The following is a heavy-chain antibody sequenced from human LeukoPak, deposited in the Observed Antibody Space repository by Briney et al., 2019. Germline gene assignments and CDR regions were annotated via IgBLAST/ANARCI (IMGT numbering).Heavy chain of an antibody. V-gene: IGHV4-61*02. Sequence: SETLSLTCTVSGGSISSGGYYWSWIRQPAGKGLEWIVRIYTSGSTNYNPSLKSRVTMSVDTSKNQFSLKLSSVTAADTAVYYCARTTTVTYYWYFDVWGRGTLVSVSS. CDR3: ARTTTVTYYWYFDV. D-gene: IGHD4-17*01. J-gene: IGHJ2*01. CDR2: IYTSGST. CDR1: GGSISSGGYY.